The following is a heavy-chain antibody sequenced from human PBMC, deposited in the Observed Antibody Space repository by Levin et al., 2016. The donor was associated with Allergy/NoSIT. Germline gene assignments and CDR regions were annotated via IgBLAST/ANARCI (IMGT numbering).Heavy chain of an antibody. V-gene: IGHV4-4*02. CDR3: ARGLDHYYDSSGFLDY. D-gene: IGHD3-22*01. Sequence: VRQAPGKGLEWIGEIHHSGVTNYKPSLKSRVTISVDKSKNQLSLSLSSVTAADTAVYYCARGLDHYYDSSGFLDYWGQGTLVTVSS. CDR2: IHHSGVT. J-gene: IGHJ4*02.